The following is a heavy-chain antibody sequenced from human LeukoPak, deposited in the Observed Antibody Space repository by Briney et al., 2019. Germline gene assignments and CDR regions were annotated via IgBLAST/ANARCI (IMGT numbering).Heavy chain of an antibody. D-gene: IGHD2-2*01. V-gene: IGHV3-30*18. CDR2: XXYDGSNK. J-gene: IGHJ6*02. CDR3: AKVPSSTSAYYYYGMDV. Sequence: GRSLRLSCAASGFTFSSYGMHWVRQAPGKGXXXXXXXXYDGSNKYYADSVKGRFTISRDNSKNTLYLQMNSLRAEDTAVYYCAKVPSSTSAYYYYGMDVWGQGTTVTVSS. CDR1: GFTFSSYG.